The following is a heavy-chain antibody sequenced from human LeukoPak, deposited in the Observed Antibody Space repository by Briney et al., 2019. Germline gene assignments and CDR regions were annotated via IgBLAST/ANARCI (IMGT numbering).Heavy chain of an antibody. CDR3: ARLTGGYWYFDL. CDR2: IYYSGSA. Sequence: SETLSLTCIVSGGSISYYYWSWIRQPPGKGLEWIGYIYYSGSATYNPSLKSRVTISLDTSSNQFSLNLSSVTAADTAMYYCARLTGGYWYFDLWGRGTLVTVSS. V-gene: IGHV4-59*01. D-gene: IGHD3-9*01. CDR1: GGSISYYY. J-gene: IGHJ2*01.